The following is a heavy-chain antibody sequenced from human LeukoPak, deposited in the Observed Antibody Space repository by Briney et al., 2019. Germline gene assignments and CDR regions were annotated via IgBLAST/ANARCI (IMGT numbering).Heavy chain of an antibody. CDR1: GGSFSGYY. J-gene: IGHJ4*02. CDR3: ARGRWELPLDY. D-gene: IGHD1-26*01. Sequence: PSETLSLTCAVYGGSFSGYYWSWIRQPPGKGLEWIGEINHSGSTNNNPSLKSRVTISVDTSKNQFSLKLSSVTAADTAVYYCARGRWELPLDYWGQGTLVTVSS. CDR2: INHSGST. V-gene: IGHV4-34*01.